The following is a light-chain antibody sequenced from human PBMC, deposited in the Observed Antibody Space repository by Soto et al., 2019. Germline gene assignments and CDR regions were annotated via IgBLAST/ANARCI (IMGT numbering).Light chain of an antibody. CDR1: QGIKND. CDR2: AAS. Sequence: IQMTQSPSSLSASVGDRVTITCRASQGIKNDLGWYQQKPGKAPKLLISAASSLESGVPSRFSGSGSGTDFTLTITSLQPEDFATYYCLQDYNYPFTFGGGTRVEVK. CDR3: LQDYNYPFT. V-gene: IGKV1-6*01. J-gene: IGKJ4*01.